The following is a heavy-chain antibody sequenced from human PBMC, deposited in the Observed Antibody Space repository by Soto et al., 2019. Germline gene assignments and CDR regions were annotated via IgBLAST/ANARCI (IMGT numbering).Heavy chain of an antibody. CDR3: ARRGGDCSSTSCYEGDWFDP. Sequence: SETLSLTSPFSGCSITSNRYYCGWIRQPPGKRQERIGSIYYRGSTYYNTSLKSRVTISVDKSKNQFSLKLSSVTAADTAVYYCARRGGDCSSTSCYEGDWFDPWGQG. J-gene: IGHJ5*02. CDR1: GCSITSNRYY. D-gene: IGHD2-2*01. CDR2: IYYRGST. V-gene: IGHV4-39*01.